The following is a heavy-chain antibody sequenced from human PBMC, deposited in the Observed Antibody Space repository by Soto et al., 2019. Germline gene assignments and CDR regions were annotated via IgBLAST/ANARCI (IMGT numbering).Heavy chain of an antibody. J-gene: IGHJ5*02. CDR3: ARGGPSRITIFGVVIGSWFDP. Sequence: SETLSLTCTVSGGSIISYYWSWILQPPGKGLEWIGYIYYSGSTNYNPSLKSRVTISVDTSKNQFSLKLSSVTAADTAVYYCARGGPSRITIFGVVIGSWFDPWGQGTLVTVSS. CDR1: GGSIISYY. D-gene: IGHD3-3*01. CDR2: IYYSGST. V-gene: IGHV4-59*01.